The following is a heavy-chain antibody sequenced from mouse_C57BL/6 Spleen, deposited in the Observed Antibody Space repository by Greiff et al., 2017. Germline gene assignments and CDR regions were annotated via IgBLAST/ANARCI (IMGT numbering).Heavy chain of an antibody. Sequence: VKLQESGAELVRPGASVTLSCKASGYTFTDYEMHWVKQTPVHGLEWIGAIDPETGGTAYNQKFKGKAILTADKSSSTAYMELRSLTSEDSAVYYCTIDSSGSGRAMDYWGQGTSVTVSS. J-gene: IGHJ4*01. V-gene: IGHV1-15*01. CDR1: GYTFTDYE. D-gene: IGHD3-2*02. CDR2: IDPETGGT. CDR3: TIDSSGSGRAMDY.